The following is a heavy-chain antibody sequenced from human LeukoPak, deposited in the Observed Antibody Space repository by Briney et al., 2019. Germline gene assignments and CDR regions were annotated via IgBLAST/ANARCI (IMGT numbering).Heavy chain of an antibody. Sequence: GGSLRLSCTASGFTFSAYAMHWVRQAPGKGLEWVAFIRYNGGKEHHADSVKGRFTISRDNSKNTLYLQMNSLRAEDTAVYYCASLGGDEYSSSSLAFDIWGQGTMVTVSS. CDR2: IRYNGGKE. CDR3: ASLGGDEYSSSSLAFDI. J-gene: IGHJ3*02. V-gene: IGHV3-30*02. D-gene: IGHD6-6*01. CDR1: GFTFSAYA.